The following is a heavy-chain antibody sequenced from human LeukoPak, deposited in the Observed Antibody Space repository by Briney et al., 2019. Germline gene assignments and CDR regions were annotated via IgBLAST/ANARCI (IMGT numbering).Heavy chain of an antibody. V-gene: IGHV1-46*01. CDR2: INPTGGST. Sequence: GASVTVSCQASGYTFTGYYMHWVRQAPGQGLEWMGIINPTGGSTRYGQKLQGRVTMTRDTSTSTVYMELSSLRSEDTAVYYCGRDLYDSRRYGMDVWGQGTTVTVSS. CDR3: GRDLYDSRRYGMDV. D-gene: IGHD3-22*01. J-gene: IGHJ6*02. CDR1: GYTFTGYY.